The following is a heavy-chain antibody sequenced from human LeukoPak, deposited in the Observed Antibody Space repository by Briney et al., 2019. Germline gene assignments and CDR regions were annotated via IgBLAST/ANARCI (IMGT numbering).Heavy chain of an antibody. CDR2: ISGSGGST. V-gene: IGHV3-23*01. D-gene: IGHD6-19*01. J-gene: IGHJ4*02. CDR1: GFTFSSHA. CDR3: AKEGGAAAVAGLFDY. Sequence: GGSLRLSCAASGFTFSSHAMSWVRQAPGKGLEWVSAISGSGGSTYYADSVKGRFTISRDNSKNTVYLQVNSLRAKDTAVYYCAKEGGAAAVAGLFDYWGQGTLVTVSS.